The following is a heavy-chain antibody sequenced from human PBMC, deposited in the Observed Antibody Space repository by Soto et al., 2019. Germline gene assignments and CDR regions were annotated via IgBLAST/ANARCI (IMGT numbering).Heavy chain of an antibody. Sequence: QVQLVESGGGVVQPGRSLRLSCAASGFTFSSYGKHWVRQAPGKGLEWVAVIWYDGSNKYYADSVKGRFTISRDNSKNTLYLQMNSLRAEDTAVYYCARDGEASAAAAVWGQGTLVTVSS. V-gene: IGHV3-33*01. J-gene: IGHJ4*02. CDR2: IWYDGSNK. D-gene: IGHD6-13*01. CDR1: GFTFSSYG. CDR3: ARDGEASAAAAV.